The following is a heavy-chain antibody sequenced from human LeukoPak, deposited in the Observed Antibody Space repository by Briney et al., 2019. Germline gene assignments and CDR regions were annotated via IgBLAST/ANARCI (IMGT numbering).Heavy chain of an antibody. Sequence: GGSLRLSCAASGFTFSGHWMSWVRQAPGKGLEWVANINQGGSDKYYVDSVKGRFTISRDNANNLLYLQMNSLRGEDTAGYYCTRDRSRAEDDWGQGTLVTVSS. CDR3: TRDRSRAEDD. J-gene: IGHJ4*02. CDR2: INQGGSDK. D-gene: IGHD1-14*01. V-gene: IGHV3-7*01. CDR1: GFTFSGHW.